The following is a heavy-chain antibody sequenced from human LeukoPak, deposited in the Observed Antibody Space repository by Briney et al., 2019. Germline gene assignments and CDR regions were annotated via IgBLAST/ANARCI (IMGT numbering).Heavy chain of an antibody. CDR1: GFTFSSYS. CDR3: ARVFSVVTHNFDY. D-gene: IGHD2-15*01. Sequence: GGSLRLSRAASGFTFSSYSMNWVRQAPGKGLEWVSSISSSSSYIYYADSVKGRFTISRDNAKNSLYLQMNSLRAEDTAVYYCARVFSVVTHNFDYWGQGTLVTVSS. V-gene: IGHV3-21*01. J-gene: IGHJ4*02. CDR2: ISSSSSYI.